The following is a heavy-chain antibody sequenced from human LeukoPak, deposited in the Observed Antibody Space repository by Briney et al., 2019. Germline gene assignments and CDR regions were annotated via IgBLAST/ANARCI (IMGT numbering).Heavy chain of an antibody. V-gene: IGHV4-59*11. J-gene: IGHJ6*03. Sequence: TSETLSLICSVAGDSISIHYWSWIRQPPGKGLEWIGYIHHTGSTNYNPSLNSRVTISRDTSKNHFSLELSSVTAADTAVYFCARGRVSSSSWSSTYYYYFYMDVWGKGTTVTVSS. CDR2: IHHTGST. D-gene: IGHD6-13*01. CDR3: ARGRVSSSSWSSTYYYYFYMDV. CDR1: GDSISIHY.